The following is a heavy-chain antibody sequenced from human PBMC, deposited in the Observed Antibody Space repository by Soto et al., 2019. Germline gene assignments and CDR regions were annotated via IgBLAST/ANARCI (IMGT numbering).Heavy chain of an antibody. D-gene: IGHD6-13*01. V-gene: IGHV4-39*01. CDR2: IYYSGST. J-gene: IGHJ4*02. CDR1: GGSISSSSYY. Sequence: SETLSLTCTVSGGSISSSSYYWGWIRQPPGKGLEWIGSIYYSGSTYYNPSLKSRVTISVDTSKNQFSLKLSSVTAAGTAVYYCARRVAAAGTTHVDYWGQGTLVTVSS. CDR3: ARRVAAAGTTHVDY.